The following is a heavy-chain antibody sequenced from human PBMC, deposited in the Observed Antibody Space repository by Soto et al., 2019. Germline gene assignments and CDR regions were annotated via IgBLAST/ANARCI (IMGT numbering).Heavy chain of an antibody. J-gene: IGHJ5*02. D-gene: IGHD6-13*01. V-gene: IGHV4-4*02. CDR1: GGSISSSNW. CDR3: ARDPGGSSSLSWFDP. Sequence: PSATLSLTCAVSGGSISSSNWWSWVRQPPGKGLEWIGEIYHSGSTNYNPSLKSRVTISVDKSKNQFSLKLSSVTAADTAVYYCARDPGGSSSLSWFDPWGQGTLVTVSS. CDR2: IYHSGST.